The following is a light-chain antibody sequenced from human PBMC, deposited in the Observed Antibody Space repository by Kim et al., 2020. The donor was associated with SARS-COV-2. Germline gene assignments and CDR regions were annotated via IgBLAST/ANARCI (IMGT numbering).Light chain of an antibody. Sequence: VSPGESVTPSCRASQSVNSNLAWYQQRPGQAPRFLISGAFTRATGVPARFSGGGSGTEFTLTINSLQSEDFAIYYCQQYNDWPLTFGGGTKVDIK. J-gene: IGKJ4*01. CDR1: QSVNSN. CDR3: QQYNDWPLT. CDR2: GAF. V-gene: IGKV3-15*01.